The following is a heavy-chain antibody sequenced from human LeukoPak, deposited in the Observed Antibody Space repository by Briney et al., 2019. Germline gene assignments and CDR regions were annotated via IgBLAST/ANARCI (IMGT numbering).Heavy chain of an antibody. V-gene: IGHV7-4-1*01. CDR2: INTNTGNP. CDR3: ARHRELGYCSSTSCSNDYYYYGMDV. Sequence: ASVKVSCKASGYTFTSYAMNWVRQAPGQGLEWMGWINTNTGNPTYAQGFTGRFVFSLDTSVSTAYLQICSLKAEDTAVYYCARHRELGYCSSTSCSNDYYYYGMDVWGQGTTVTVPS. D-gene: IGHD2-2*01. CDR1: GYTFTSYA. J-gene: IGHJ6*02.